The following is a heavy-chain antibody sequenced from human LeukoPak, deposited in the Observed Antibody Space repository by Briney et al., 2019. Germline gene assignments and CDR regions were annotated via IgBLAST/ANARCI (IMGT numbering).Heavy chain of an antibody. V-gene: IGHV3-23*01. Sequence: GGSLRLSCAASGFTFSSDAMSWVRQAPGKGLEWVSAISGSGGSTYYADSVKGRFTISRDNSKNTLYLQMNSLRAEDTAVYYCAKDLRYGDYSDYWGQGTLVTVSS. CDR1: GFTFSSDA. D-gene: IGHD4-17*01. CDR3: AKDLRYGDYSDY. J-gene: IGHJ4*02. CDR2: ISGSGGST.